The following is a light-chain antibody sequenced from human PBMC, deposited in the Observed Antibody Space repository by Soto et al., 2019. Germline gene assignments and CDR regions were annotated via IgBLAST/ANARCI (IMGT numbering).Light chain of an antibody. V-gene: IGKV3-20*01. J-gene: IGKJ1*01. CDR2: GAS. CDR1: QSVSSSY. CDR3: QQYGSSWT. Sequence: DIVFTQAPGTLSLSPGASSTLTCPASQSVSSSYLAWYQQKPGQAPRLRIYGASSRATGIPDRFSGSGSGTDFTLTISRLEPEDFAVYYCQQYGSSWTFGQGTKVDIK.